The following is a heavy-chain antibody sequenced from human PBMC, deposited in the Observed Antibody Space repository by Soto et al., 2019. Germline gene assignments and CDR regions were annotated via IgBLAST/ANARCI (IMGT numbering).Heavy chain of an antibody. CDR3: AKVYYDFWSGYKDEYYFDY. CDR2: IKQDGSEK. D-gene: IGHD3-3*01. J-gene: IGHJ4*02. CDR1: GFTFSSDW. Sequence: GGSLRLSCAASGFTFSSDWMSWVRQAPGKGLEWVANIKQDGSEKYYVDSVKGRFSISRDNAKNSLYLQMNSLRAEDTAVYYCAKVYYDFWSGYKDEYYFDYWGQGTLVTVSS. V-gene: IGHV3-7*05.